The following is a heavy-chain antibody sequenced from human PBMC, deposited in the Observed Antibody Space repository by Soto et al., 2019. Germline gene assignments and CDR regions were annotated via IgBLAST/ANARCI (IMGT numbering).Heavy chain of an antibody. J-gene: IGHJ4*02. CDR3: ARVWGVSNRRYYYDSSGLLY. CDR1: GYTFTSYY. CDR2: INPSGGST. D-gene: IGHD3-22*01. V-gene: IGHV1-46*01. Sequence: ASVKVSCKASGYTFTSYYMHWVRQAPGQGXEWMGIINPSGGSTSYAQKFQGRVTMTRDTSTSTVYMELSSLRSEDTAVYYCARVWGVSNRRYYYDSSGLLYWGQGPLVTVSS.